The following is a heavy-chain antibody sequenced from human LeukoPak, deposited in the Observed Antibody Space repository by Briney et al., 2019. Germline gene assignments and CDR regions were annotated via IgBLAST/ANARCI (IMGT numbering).Heavy chain of an antibody. D-gene: IGHD6-13*01. CDR3: AKTRGVGSSWYSLFDY. J-gene: IGHJ4*02. Sequence: PGGSLRLSCAASGFTFSSYAMSWVRQAPWKGLEWVSAISGSGGSTYYADSVKGRFTISRDNSKNTLYLQMNSLRAEDTAVYYCAKTRGVGSSWYSLFDYWGQGTLVTVSS. CDR1: GFTFSSYA. CDR2: ISGSGGST. V-gene: IGHV3-23*01.